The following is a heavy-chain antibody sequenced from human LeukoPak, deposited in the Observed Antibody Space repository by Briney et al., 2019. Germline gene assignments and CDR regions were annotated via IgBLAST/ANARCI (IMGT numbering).Heavy chain of an antibody. Sequence: SETLSLTCTVSGGSISSYHWSWIRQPAGKGLEWIGYIYYSETTKYNPSLKSRVTISVDTSKNQFSLKLSSVTAADTAVYYCARALYFGSGSPYYYMDVWGKGTTVIISS. D-gene: IGHD3-10*01. J-gene: IGHJ6*03. CDR2: IYYSETT. CDR1: GGSISSYH. V-gene: IGHV4-59*01. CDR3: ARALYFGSGSPYYYMDV.